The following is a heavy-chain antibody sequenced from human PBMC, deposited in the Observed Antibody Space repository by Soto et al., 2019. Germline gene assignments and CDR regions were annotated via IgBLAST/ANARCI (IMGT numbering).Heavy chain of an antibody. Sequence: SETLSLTCTVSGGSISSGGYYWSWIRQHPGKGLEWIGYIYYSGSTYYNPSLKSRVTISVDTSKNQFSLKLSSVTAADTAVYYCARDRDYRHSDYDFDPPPIDLIGFDPWAQGKLVPVSS. CDR3: ARDRDYRHSDYDFDPPPIDLIGFDP. CDR2: IYYSGST. V-gene: IGHV4-31*03. J-gene: IGHJ5*02. D-gene: IGHD5-12*01. CDR1: GGSISSGGYY.